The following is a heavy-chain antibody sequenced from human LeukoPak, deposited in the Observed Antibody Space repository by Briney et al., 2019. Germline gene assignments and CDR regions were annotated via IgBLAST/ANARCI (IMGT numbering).Heavy chain of an antibody. CDR1: GYTFTGYY. D-gene: IGHD5/OR15-5a*01. J-gene: IGHJ4*02. CDR2: INPNSGGT. V-gene: IGHV1-2*02. CDR3: AGVGRVSGTLDY. Sequence: ASVKVSCKTSGYTFTGYYMHWVRQAPGQGLEWMGWINPNSGGTNYAQKFQGRVTMTRDTSINTAYMALSSLRSDDTAVYYCAGVGRVSGTLDYWGQGTLVTVSS.